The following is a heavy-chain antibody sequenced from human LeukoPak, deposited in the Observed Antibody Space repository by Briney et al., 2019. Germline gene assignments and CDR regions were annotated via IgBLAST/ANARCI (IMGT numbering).Heavy chain of an antibody. J-gene: IGHJ4*02. CDR1: GFTLSSYG. CDR2: IWYDGSNK. D-gene: IGHD6-19*01. Sequence: PGRSLRLSCAASGFTLSSYGMHWVRQAPGKGLEWVAFIWYDGSNKYYADSVKGRFTISRDNSKNTLYLQMNSLRAEDTAVYYCARDRIAVAGYYFDCWGQGTLVTVSS. CDR3: ARDRIAVAGYYFDC. V-gene: IGHV3-33*01.